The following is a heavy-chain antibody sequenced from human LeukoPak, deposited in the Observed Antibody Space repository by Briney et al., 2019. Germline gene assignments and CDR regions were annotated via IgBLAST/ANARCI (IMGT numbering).Heavy chain of an antibody. V-gene: IGHV3-15*01. CDR3: RGWSPSPNDAFDI. CDR2: IKSKTDGGTT. J-gene: IGHJ3*02. CDR1: GFTFSSYA. Sequence: PGGSLRLSCVASGFTFSSYAMTWVRQAPGKGLEWVGRIKSKTDGGTTDYAAPVKGRFTISRDDSKNTLYLQMNSLKTEDTAVYYCRGWSPSPNDAFDIWGQGTMVTVSS. D-gene: IGHD2-15*01.